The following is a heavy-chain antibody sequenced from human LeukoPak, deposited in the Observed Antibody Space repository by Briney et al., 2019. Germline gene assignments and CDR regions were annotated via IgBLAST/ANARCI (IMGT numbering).Heavy chain of an antibody. CDR3: SSVAARTFDY. D-gene: IGHD2-15*01. CDR1: GYTLTELS. Sequence: ASVTVSCKVSGYTLTELSMHWVRQAPGKGLEWMGGFDPEDGETIYAQKFQGRVTMTEDTSTDTAYMELSSLRSEGTAVYYCSSVAARTFDYWGQGTLVTVSS. V-gene: IGHV1-24*01. CDR2: FDPEDGET. J-gene: IGHJ4*02.